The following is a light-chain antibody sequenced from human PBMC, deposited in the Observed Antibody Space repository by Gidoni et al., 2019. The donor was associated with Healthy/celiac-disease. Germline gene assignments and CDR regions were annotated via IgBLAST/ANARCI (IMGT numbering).Light chain of an antibody. CDR3: QQYGNLPLYT. J-gene: IGKJ2*01. V-gene: IGKV1-33*01. CDR2: DAS. CDR1: PDIRNY. Sequence: DIQMSQSPSYLSASVGDRVTSTCPASPDIRNYVNWYQQKPGKAPKLLIYDASNLETGGPSRISGSGSGTDFPFTLSRLQPEDIATYYCQQYGNLPLYTFGQGTKLEIK.